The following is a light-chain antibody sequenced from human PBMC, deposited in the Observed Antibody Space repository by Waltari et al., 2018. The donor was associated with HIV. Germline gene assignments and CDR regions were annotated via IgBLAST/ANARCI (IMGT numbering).Light chain of an antibody. V-gene: IGKV4-1*01. CDR1: RRIFYIRNY. CDR3: QQHYILRST. Sequence: DIVMTQSPDSLAVSLGARATFKCTSSRRIFYIRNYLAWYQQKPGQPPKVLIYWASTRAFGVPDRFSGSGSGTEFTLTISRVQADDVATYYCQQHYILRSTFGGGTKIEI. CDR2: WAS. J-gene: IGKJ4*01.